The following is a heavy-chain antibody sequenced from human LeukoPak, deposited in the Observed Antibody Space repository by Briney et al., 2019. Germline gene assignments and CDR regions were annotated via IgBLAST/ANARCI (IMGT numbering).Heavy chain of an antibody. V-gene: IGHV3-74*01. CDR2: IKSDGSST. Sequence: GGSLRVSCAASGFTFSSYWMHWVRQAPGKGLVWVSRIKSDGSSTSYADSVKGRFTISRDNSKNALYLQMNSLRAEDTAVYYCAKDLVVAGLFDYWGQGTLVTVSS. J-gene: IGHJ4*02. CDR1: GFTFSSYW. D-gene: IGHD6-19*01. CDR3: AKDLVVAGLFDY.